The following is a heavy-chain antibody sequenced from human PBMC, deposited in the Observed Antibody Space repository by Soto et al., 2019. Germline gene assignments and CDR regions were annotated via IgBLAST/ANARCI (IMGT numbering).Heavy chain of an antibody. Sequence: GASVKVSCKASGYTFTSYGISWVRQAPGQGLEWMGWISAYNGNTNYAQKLQGRVTMTTDTSTSTAYMELRSLRSDDTAVYYCARDLHGSGSYYKNYYMDVWGKGTTVTVSS. V-gene: IGHV1-18*01. CDR1: GYTFTSYG. D-gene: IGHD3-10*01. J-gene: IGHJ6*03. CDR3: ARDLHGSGSYYKNYYMDV. CDR2: ISAYNGNT.